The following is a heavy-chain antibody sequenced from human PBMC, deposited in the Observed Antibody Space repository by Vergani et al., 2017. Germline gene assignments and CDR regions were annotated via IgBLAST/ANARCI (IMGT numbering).Heavy chain of an antibody. Sequence: QVQLVQSAAEVKKPGASVKVSCKASGYTFTSYGISWVPQAPGQGVEWMGWISAYNGNTNYAQKLQGRVTMTTDTSTSTAYMELRSLRSDDTAVYYCARDRSSGWSFDWFDPWSEGTLVTVSS. CDR3: ARDRSSGWSFDWFDP. V-gene: IGHV1-18*01. CDR1: GYTFTSYG. J-gene: IGHJ5*02. CDR2: ISAYNGNT. D-gene: IGHD6-19*01.